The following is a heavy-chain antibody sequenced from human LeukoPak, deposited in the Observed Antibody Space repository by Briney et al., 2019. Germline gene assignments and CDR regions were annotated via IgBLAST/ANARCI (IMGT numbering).Heavy chain of an antibody. CDR1: GFTFSSYG. CDR2: ISYDGNNK. J-gene: IGHJ6*03. D-gene: IGHD3/OR15-3a*01. V-gene: IGHV3-30*05. CDR3: AKGGIPTGPYYYFYYMDV. Sequence: GRSLRLSCAASGFTFSSYGMHWVRQAPGKGLEWVATISYDGNNKFHADSVKGRFTISRDNSRNTVYLQMDSLRPEDTAVYHCAKGGIPTGPYYYFYYMDVWGNGTTVTVSS.